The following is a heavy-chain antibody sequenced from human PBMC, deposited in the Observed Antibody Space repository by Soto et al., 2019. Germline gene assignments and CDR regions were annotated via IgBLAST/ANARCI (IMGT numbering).Heavy chain of an antibody. CDR2: IFSNDEK. CDR1: GFSLSNARMG. J-gene: IGHJ4*02. V-gene: IGHV2-26*01. CDR3: ARIFGVVTSYYFDY. Sequence: SGPTLVNPTETLTLTCTVSGFSLSNARMGVSWIRQPPGKALEWLAHIFSNDEKSYSTSLKSRLTISKDTSKSQVVLTMTNMDPVDTDTYYCARIFGVVTSYYFDYWGQGTLVTVS. D-gene: IGHD3-3*01.